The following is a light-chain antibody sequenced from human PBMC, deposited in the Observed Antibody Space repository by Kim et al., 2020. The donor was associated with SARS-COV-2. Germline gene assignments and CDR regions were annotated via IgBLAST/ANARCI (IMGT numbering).Light chain of an antibody. CDR3: QVWASSSDHPV. J-gene: IGLJ3*02. Sequence: SYELTQPPSVSVAPGKTARITCGGNNIGSKSVHWYQQKPGQAPVLVIYYDSDRPSGIPERFSGSNSGNTATLTISRVEAGDAADYYCQVWASSSDHPVFG. CDR2: YDS. V-gene: IGLV3-21*04. CDR1: NIGSKS.